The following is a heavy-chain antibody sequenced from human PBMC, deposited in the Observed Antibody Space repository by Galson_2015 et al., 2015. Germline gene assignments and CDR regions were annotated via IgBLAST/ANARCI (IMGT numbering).Heavy chain of an antibody. CDR1: GYTFTSYD. J-gene: IGHJ6*02. Sequence: SVKVSCKASGYTFTSYDINWVRQATGQGLEWMGWMNPNSGNTGYAQKFQGRVTMTRNTSISTAYMELSSLRSEDTAVYYCARGTMVRGGGYYYYGMDVWGQGTTVTVSS. CDR2: MNPNSGNT. CDR3: ARGTMVRGGGYYYYGMDV. D-gene: IGHD3-10*01. V-gene: IGHV1-8*01.